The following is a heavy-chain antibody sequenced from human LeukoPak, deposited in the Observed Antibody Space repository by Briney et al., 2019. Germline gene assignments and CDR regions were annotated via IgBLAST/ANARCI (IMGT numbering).Heavy chain of an antibody. D-gene: IGHD3-22*01. CDR2: INHSGST. CDR3: ARLEFNYYDSSGYYYFRY. J-gene: IGHJ4*02. V-gene: IGHV4-34*01. Sequence: SETLSLTCAVYGGSFSGYYWSWIRQPPGKGLEWIGEINHSGSTNYNPSLKSRVTISVDTSKNQFSLKLSSVTAADTAVYYCARLEFNYYDSSGYYYFRYWGQGTLVTVSS. CDR1: GGSFSGYY.